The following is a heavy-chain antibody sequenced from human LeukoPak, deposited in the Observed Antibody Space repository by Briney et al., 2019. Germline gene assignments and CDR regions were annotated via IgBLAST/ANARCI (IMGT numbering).Heavy chain of an antibody. J-gene: IGHJ4*02. CDR2: INHSGST. V-gene: IGHV4-34*01. CDR3: YSGLPARTYYYDSSGYYHRYYFDY. D-gene: IGHD3-22*01. Sequence: RASETLSLTCAVYGGSFSGYYWSWIRQPPGKGLEWIGEINHSGSTNYNPSLKSRVTISVDTSKNQFSLKLSSVTAADTAVYYCYSGLPARTYYYDSSGYYHRYYFDYWGQGTLATVSS. CDR1: GGSFSGYY.